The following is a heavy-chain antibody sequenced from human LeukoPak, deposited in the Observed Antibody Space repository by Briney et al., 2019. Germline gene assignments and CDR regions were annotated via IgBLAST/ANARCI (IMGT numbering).Heavy chain of an antibody. CDR1: GGTFSSYA. J-gene: IGHJ4*02. Sequence: ASVKVSCKASGGTFSSYAISWVRQAPGQGLEWMGRIIPIFGTANYAQKFQGRVTMTRDTSISTAYMELSSLRSEDTAVYYCARRPGGYDSFDSWGQGTLVTVSS. CDR3: ARRPGGYDSFDS. V-gene: IGHV1-69*05. D-gene: IGHD5-12*01. CDR2: IIPIFGTA.